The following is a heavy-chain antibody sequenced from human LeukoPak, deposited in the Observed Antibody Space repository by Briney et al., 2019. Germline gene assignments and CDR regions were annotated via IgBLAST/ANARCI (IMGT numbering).Heavy chain of an antibody. Sequence: GRSLRLSCAASGFTFSSYGMHWVRQAPGKGLEWVAVIWYDGSNKYYADSVKGRFTISRGNSKNTLYLQMNSLRAEDTAVYYCAREPHYYGSGPFDYWGQGTLVTVSS. J-gene: IGHJ4*02. CDR2: IWYDGSNK. V-gene: IGHV3-33*01. CDR1: GFTFSSYG. CDR3: AREPHYYGSGPFDY. D-gene: IGHD3-10*01.